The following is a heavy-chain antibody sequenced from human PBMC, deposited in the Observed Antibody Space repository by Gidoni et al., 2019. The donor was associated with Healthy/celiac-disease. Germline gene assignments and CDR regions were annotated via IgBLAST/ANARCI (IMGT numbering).Heavy chain of an antibody. CDR2: ISYDGSNK. Sequence: QVQLVESGGGVVQPGRSLRLSCAASGFTFSSYGMHWVRQAPGKGLEWVAVISYDGSNKYYADSVKGRFTISRDNSKNTLYLQMNSLRAEDTAVYYCAKDGLGSSPPNYYYYGMDVWGQGTTVTVSS. CDR3: AKDGLGSSPPNYYYYGMDV. D-gene: IGHD6-13*01. J-gene: IGHJ6*02. V-gene: IGHV3-30*18. CDR1: GFTFSSYG.